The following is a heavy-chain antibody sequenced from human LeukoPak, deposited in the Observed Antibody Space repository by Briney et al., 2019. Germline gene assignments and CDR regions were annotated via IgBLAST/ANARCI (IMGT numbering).Heavy chain of an antibody. CDR2: ISSDSHDT. V-gene: IGHV3-48*01. J-gene: IGHJ4*01. CDR3: ATKNPGDN. CDR1: GLTLSSYN. D-gene: IGHD2/OR15-2a*01. Sequence: GGTLRLSCVVSGLTLSSYNMKWVRQAPGRGLEWVSFISSDSHDTPHTGSVKGRFTVSRYNATNSLYLQMNSPNVTDTGIYYSATKNPGDNWGHGTLVTVSA.